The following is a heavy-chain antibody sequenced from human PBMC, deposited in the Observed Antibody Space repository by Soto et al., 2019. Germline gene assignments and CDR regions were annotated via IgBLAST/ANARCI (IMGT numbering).Heavy chain of an antibody. Sequence: ASVKVSCKASGYTFTSYAMHWLRQSPGQRLEWMGWINAGNGNTKYSQKFQGRVTITRDTSASTAYMELSSLRSEDTAVYYCARDLSPHGYGDYGTYFDPWGQGTLVTVSS. J-gene: IGHJ5*02. CDR1: GYTFTSYA. CDR3: ARDLSPHGYGDYGTYFDP. D-gene: IGHD4-17*01. V-gene: IGHV1-3*01. CDR2: INAGNGNT.